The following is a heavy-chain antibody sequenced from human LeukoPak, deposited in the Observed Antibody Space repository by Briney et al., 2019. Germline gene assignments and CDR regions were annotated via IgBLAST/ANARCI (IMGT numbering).Heavy chain of an antibody. D-gene: IGHD3-22*01. V-gene: IGHV2-5*01. CDR3: AHKRRVSRYYDSSGYYYVGYFDY. CDR1: GFSLSTSGVG. J-gene: IGHJ4*02. Sequence: KESGPTLVNPTQTLTLTCTFSGFSLSTSGVGVGWIRQPPGKALEWLALIYWNYDKRYSPSLKSRLTITKDTSKNQVVLTMTYMDPVDTATYYCAHKRRVSRYYDSSGYYYVGYFDYWGQGTLVTVSS. CDR2: IYWNYDK.